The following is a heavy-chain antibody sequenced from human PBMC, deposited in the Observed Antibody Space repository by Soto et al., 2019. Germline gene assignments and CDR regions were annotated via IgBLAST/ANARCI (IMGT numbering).Heavy chain of an antibody. D-gene: IGHD6-6*01. J-gene: IGHJ6*01. Sequence: ASVKVSCKASGYTFTSYGISWVRQAAGQGREWMGWISAYNGNTNYAQKLQGRVTMTTDTSTSTAYMELRSLRSDDTAVYYCARDHGIAPRIYYYYGMEVLGQGTTVTVSS. V-gene: IGHV1-18*04. CDR1: GYTFTSYG. CDR2: ISAYNGNT. CDR3: ARDHGIAPRIYYYYGMEV.